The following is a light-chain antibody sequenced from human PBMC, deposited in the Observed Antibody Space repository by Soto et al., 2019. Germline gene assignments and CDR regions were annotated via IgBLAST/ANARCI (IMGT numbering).Light chain of an antibody. Sequence: QSVLTQPAAVSGSPGQSITISCTGTISDIGLYNYVSWYQQHPGKAPKLVIHEVSNRPSGVSDRFSGSKSDNTASLTISGLQAEDEANYYCSSYAGNNNVFGTGTKVTV. CDR3: SSYAGNNNV. V-gene: IGLV2-14*01. J-gene: IGLJ1*01. CDR2: EVS. CDR1: ISDIGLYNY.